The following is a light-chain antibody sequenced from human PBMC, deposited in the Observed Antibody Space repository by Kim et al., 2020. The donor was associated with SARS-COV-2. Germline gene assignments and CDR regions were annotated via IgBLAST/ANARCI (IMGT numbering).Light chain of an antibody. Sequence: EIVLTQSPDTLSLSPGERATLSCRASQRVSSSFLAWYQQKPGQAPRLLIYAASSRATGIPDRFTGSGSGTDFTLTISGLEPEDFAVYYCQQYAGSYTFGQGTKLEI. J-gene: IGKJ2*01. CDR2: AAS. CDR3: QQYAGSYT. V-gene: IGKV3-20*01. CDR1: QRVSSSF.